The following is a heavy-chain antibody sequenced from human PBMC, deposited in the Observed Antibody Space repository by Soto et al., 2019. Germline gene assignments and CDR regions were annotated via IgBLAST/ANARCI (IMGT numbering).Heavy chain of an antibody. CDR3: ASDSARYSLAF. CDR2: IYYRGST. D-gene: IGHD1-20*01. V-gene: IGHV4-30-4*01. J-gene: IGHJ4*02. CDR1: GVSISSGDYY. Sequence: SETLSLTCTVSGVSISSGDYYWSLIRQSPGKGLEWIGYIYYRGSTYYNPSLKSRVTISVDSSKNQFSLRLNSVTAADTAVYYCASDSARYSLAFCGQRALVPVAS.